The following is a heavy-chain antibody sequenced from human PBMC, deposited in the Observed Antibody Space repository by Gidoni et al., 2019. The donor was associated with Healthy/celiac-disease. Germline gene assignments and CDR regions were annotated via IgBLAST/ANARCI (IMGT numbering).Heavy chain of an antibody. D-gene: IGHD1-26*01. Sequence: QVQLQESGPGLVKPSQTLSLTCTVSGGSISSGSYYWSWIRQPAVKGLEWIGRIYTSGSTNYNPSLKSRVTISVDTSKNQFSLKLSSVTAADTAVYYCARDSRYSGSHDYWGQGTLVTVSS. CDR3: ARDSRYSGSHDY. CDR2: IYTSGST. J-gene: IGHJ4*02. CDR1: GGSISSGSYY. V-gene: IGHV4-61*02.